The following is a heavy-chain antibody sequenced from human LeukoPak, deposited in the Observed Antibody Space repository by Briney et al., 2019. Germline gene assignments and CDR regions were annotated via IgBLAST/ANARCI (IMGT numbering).Heavy chain of an antibody. CDR3: ARGGWIVVVPAAIPASHFDY. Sequence: PGGSLRLSCAASGFTFSSYAMHWVRQAPGKGLEWVAVISYDGSNKYYADSVKGRFTISRDNSKNTLYLQMNSLRAEDTAVYYCARGGWIVVVPAAIPASHFDYWGQGTLVTVSS. CDR2: ISYDGSNK. J-gene: IGHJ4*02. V-gene: IGHV3-30*04. D-gene: IGHD2-2*01. CDR1: GFTFSSYA.